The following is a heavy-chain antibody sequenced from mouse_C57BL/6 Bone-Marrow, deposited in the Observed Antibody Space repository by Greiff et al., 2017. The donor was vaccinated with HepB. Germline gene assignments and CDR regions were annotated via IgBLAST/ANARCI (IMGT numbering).Heavy chain of an antibody. J-gene: IGHJ3*01. V-gene: IGHV5-12*01. D-gene: IGHD2-5*01. Sequence: EVKVVESGGGLVQPGGSLKLSCAASGFTFSDYYMYWVRQTPEKRLEWVAYISNGGGSTYYPDTVKGRFTISRDNAKNTLYLQMSRLKSEDTAMYYCARQSNYPFAYWGQGTLGTVSA. CDR1: GFTFSDYY. CDR2: ISNGGGST. CDR3: ARQSNYPFAY.